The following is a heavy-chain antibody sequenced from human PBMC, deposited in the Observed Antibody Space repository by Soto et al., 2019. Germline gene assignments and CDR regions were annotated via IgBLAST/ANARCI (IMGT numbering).Heavy chain of an antibody. D-gene: IGHD3-3*01. CDR2: IYYSGST. CDR3: ARHLEWLLSFDY. J-gene: IGHJ4*02. CDR1: GGSISSSSYY. V-gene: IGHV4-39*01. Sequence: ASETLSLTCTVSGGSISSSSYYWGWIRQPPGKGLEWIGSIYYSGSTYYNPSLKSRVTISVDTSKNQFSLKLSSVTAADTAVYYCARHLEWLLSFDYWGQGTLVTVSS.